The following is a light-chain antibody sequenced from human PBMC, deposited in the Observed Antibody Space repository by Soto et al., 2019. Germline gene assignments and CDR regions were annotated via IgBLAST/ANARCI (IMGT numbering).Light chain of an antibody. CDR1: QSVSSSY. Sequence: EIVLTQSPGTLSLSPGERATLSCRASQSVSSSYLAWYQQKSGQAPRLLIYGASSRATGIPDRFSSSGSGADLTLTISRLEPEDFAVYYCQQYGSSPWTFGQGTKVEIK. CDR3: QQYGSSPWT. J-gene: IGKJ1*01. V-gene: IGKV3-20*01. CDR2: GAS.